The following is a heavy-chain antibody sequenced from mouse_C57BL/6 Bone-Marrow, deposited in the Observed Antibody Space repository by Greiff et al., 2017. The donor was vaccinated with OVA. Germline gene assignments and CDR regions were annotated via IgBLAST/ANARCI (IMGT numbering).Heavy chain of an antibody. D-gene: IGHD2-4*01. Sequence: EVKVDESGGGLVQPGGSMKLSCAASGFTFSDAWMDWVRQSPEKGLEWVAEIRNKANNHATYYAESVKGRFTISRDDSKSSVYLQMNSLRAEDTGIYYCTRPRYDYDGWDYFDYWGQGTTLTVSS. CDR2: IRNKANNHAT. CDR3: TRPRYDYDGWDYFDY. V-gene: IGHV6-6*01. CDR1: GFTFSDAW. J-gene: IGHJ2*01.